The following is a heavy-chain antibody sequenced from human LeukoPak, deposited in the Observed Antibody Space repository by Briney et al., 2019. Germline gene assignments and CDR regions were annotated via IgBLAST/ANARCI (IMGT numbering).Heavy chain of an antibody. V-gene: IGHV4-34*01. CDR2: INHSGST. D-gene: IGHD4-17*01. CDR1: GGSFSGYY. CDR3: ARGTTAVDY. J-gene: IGHJ4*02. Sequence: PSETLSLTCAVYGGSFSGYYWSWIRQPPGKGLEWIGEINHSGSTNYNPSLKSRVTISVDTSKNQFSLKLSSETAADTAVYYCARGTTAVDYWGQGTLVTVSS.